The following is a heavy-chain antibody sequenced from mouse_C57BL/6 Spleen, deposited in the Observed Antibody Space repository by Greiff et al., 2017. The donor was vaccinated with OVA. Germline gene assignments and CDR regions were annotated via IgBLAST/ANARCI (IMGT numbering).Heavy chain of an antibody. D-gene: IGHD2-5*01. Sequence: EVKLQESGPELVKPGASVKIPCKASGYTFTDYNMDWVKQSHGKSLEWIGDINPNNGGTIYNQKFKGKATLTVDKSSSTAYMELRSLTSEDTAVYYCARRPTIVTTFRFDYWGQGTTLTVSS. V-gene: IGHV1-18*01. CDR1: GYTFTDYN. J-gene: IGHJ2*01. CDR2: INPNNGGT. CDR3: ARRPTIVTTFRFDY.